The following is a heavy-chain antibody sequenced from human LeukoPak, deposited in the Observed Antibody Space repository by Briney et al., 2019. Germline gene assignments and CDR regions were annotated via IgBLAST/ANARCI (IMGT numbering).Heavy chain of an antibody. CDR3: AINMITFGGVIGDFDY. V-gene: IGHV3-23*01. CDR2: ISGSGGKT. D-gene: IGHD3-16*02. Sequence: GGSLRLSCAASGFTFSSYDMSWVRQAPGKGLEWVSGISGSGGKTDYADSVKGRFTISRDNSKNTLYLQMNSLRAEDTAVYYCAINMITFGGVIGDFDYWGQGTLVTVSS. J-gene: IGHJ4*02. CDR1: GFTFSSYD.